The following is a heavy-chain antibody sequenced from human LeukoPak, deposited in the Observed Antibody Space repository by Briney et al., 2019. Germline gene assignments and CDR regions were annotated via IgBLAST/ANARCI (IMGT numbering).Heavy chain of an antibody. J-gene: IGHJ5*01. V-gene: IGHV4-34*01. Sequence: PSKTLSLTCAVYGGSFSDYNWNWVRQPPGKGLEWIGEINHSGATNYNPSLKSRVIISVDTSKNQFSLKVNHVTAADTAVYYCARGSPKYDSWGQGTLVTVSS. CDR1: GGSFSDYN. CDR3: ARGSPKYDS. CDR2: INHSGAT.